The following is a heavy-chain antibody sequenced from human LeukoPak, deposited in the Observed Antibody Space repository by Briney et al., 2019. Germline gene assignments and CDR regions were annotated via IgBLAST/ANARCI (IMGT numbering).Heavy chain of an antibody. Sequence: GASVKVSCKASGYTFTGYYMHWVRQAPGQGLEWMGWINPNSGGTNYAQKFQGRVTMTRATSISTAYMELSRLRSDDTAVYYCARDLAAAGSFDYWGRETLVTVSS. CDR3: ARDLAAAGSFDY. D-gene: IGHD6-13*01. V-gene: IGHV1-2*02. CDR1: GYTFTGYY. CDR2: INPNSGGT. J-gene: IGHJ4*02.